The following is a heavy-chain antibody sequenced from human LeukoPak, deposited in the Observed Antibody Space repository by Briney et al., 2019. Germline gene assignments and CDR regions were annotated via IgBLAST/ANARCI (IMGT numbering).Heavy chain of an antibody. J-gene: IGHJ3*02. D-gene: IGHD1-26*01. V-gene: IGHV3-49*04. Sequence: PGRSLRLSCTASGFTFGDYAMTWVRQAPGQGLEWVGFIRSKAYGGTTEYAASVKGRVTISRDDSKSIAYLQMNSLKTEDTALYYCTRVPGGSYYRLDIWGQGTVVTVSS. CDR1: GFTFGDYA. CDR2: IRSKAYGGTT. CDR3: TRVPGGSYYRLDI.